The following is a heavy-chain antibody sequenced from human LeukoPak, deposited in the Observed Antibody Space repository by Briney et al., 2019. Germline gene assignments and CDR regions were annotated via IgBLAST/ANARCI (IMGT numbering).Heavy chain of an antibody. CDR3: ARGNAGHYFDY. V-gene: IGHV3-48*01. Sequence: GGSLRLSCAASGFTFSSYSMNWVRQAPGKGLEWVSYISSSSSTIYYADSVKGRFTISRDNSKNTLYLQMNSLRAEDTAVYYCARGNAGHYFDYWGQGTLVTVSS. CDR2: ISSSSSTI. J-gene: IGHJ4*02. CDR1: GFTFSSYS.